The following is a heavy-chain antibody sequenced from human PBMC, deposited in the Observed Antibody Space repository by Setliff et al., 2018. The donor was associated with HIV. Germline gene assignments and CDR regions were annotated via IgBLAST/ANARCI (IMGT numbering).Heavy chain of an antibody. Sequence: GGSLRLSCAASGFTFSRYGMHWVRQAPGRGLEWVAVIWDDGSNRYYADPVKGRFTIFRDNSKNTLYLQMNSLRPEDTAVYYCARALTSSGWLYYYYYYMDVWGKGTTVTVSS. J-gene: IGHJ6*03. CDR1: GFTFSRYG. V-gene: IGHV3-33*01. D-gene: IGHD6-19*01. CDR2: IWDDGSNR. CDR3: ARALTSSGWLYYYYYYMDV.